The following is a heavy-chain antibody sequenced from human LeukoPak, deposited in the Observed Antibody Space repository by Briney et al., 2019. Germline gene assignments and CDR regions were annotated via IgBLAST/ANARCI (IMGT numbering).Heavy chain of an antibody. CDR2: INQDGSVK. CDR3: ARIGYSSSSMDY. CDR1: GFTFSNYW. Sequence: GGSLRLSCAASGFTFSNYWMSWVRQAPGKGLEWVANINQDGSVKYHVDSVKGRFTISRDNAKNSLSLQMNTLRAEDTAVYYCARIGYSSSSMDYWGQGTLVTVSS. D-gene: IGHD6-6*01. V-gene: IGHV3-7*01. J-gene: IGHJ4*02.